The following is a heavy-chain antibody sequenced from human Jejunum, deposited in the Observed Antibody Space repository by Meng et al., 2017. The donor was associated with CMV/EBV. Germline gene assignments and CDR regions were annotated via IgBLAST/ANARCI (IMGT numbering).Heavy chain of an antibody. J-gene: IGHJ4*02. CDR1: GVSFTAYY. CDR3: ARGLGYGNNINYFDS. V-gene: IGHV4-34*01. Sequence: YGVSFTAYYWSWIRQSPGKGLEWVGNINHSGSTNYNQSLKSRVLMSLDTSKNQFSLRLTSVTAADTALYYCARGLGYGNNINYFDSWGQGILVTVSS. D-gene: IGHD5-24*01. CDR2: INHSGST.